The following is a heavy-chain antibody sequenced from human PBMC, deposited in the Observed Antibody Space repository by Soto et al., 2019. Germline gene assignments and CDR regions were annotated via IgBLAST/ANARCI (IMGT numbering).Heavy chain of an antibody. CDR1: GFTSNSNY. J-gene: IGHJ4*02. Sequence: HPGGALRLSCAASGFTSNSNYMNWVRQVPGKGLEWVSVIYSGGSTSYADSVKGRFTISRDNSKNTLYLQMNSLRGEDTAVYYCARDRGYSYGHPLDYWGQGTLVTVSS. D-gene: IGHD5-18*01. CDR3: ARDRGYSYGHPLDY. V-gene: IGHV3-53*01. CDR2: IYSGGST.